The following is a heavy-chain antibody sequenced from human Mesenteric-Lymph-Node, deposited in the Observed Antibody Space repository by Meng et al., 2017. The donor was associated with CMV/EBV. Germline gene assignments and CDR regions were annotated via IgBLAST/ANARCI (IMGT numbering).Heavy chain of an antibody. CDR3: AKNEYCTTTSCLEVH. D-gene: IGHD2-2*01. CDR1: GFTFSSYT. J-gene: IGHJ4*02. CDR2: ITGIGSSK. V-gene: IGHV3-23*01. Sequence: SGFTFSSYTMSWVRQAPGKGLEWVSSITGIGSSKYYADSVKGRFTISRDNSMNALYLQLNTLKAEDTAIYYCAKNEYCTTTSCLEVHWGQGTLVTVSS.